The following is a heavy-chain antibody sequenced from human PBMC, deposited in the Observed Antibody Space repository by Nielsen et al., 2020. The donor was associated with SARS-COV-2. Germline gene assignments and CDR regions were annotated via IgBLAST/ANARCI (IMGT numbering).Heavy chain of an antibody. J-gene: IGHJ6*02. CDR2: IFSNDEK. Sequence: WIRQPPGKALEWLAHIFSNDEKSYSTSLKSRLTISKDTSKSQVVLTMTNMDPVDTATYYCVRSDVDIVATIPRMYYYYGMDVWGQGTTVTVSS. V-gene: IGHV2-26*01. D-gene: IGHD5-12*01. CDR3: VRSDVDIVATIPRMYYYYGMDV.